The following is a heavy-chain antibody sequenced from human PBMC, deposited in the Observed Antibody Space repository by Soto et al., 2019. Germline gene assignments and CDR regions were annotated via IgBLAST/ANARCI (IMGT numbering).Heavy chain of an antibody. Sequence: EVQLVESGGGLVQPGGSLRLSCAASGFTFSSYEMNWVRQAPGKGLEWVSYISSSGSTIYYADLVKGRFTTSRDNARNSLFLQITSLRAEDTVVYYCAREEYNWNYDPAFDIWGQGTMVTVSS. CDR3: AREEYNWNYDPAFDI. CDR2: ISSSGSTI. D-gene: IGHD1-7*01. J-gene: IGHJ3*02. V-gene: IGHV3-48*03. CDR1: GFTFSSYE.